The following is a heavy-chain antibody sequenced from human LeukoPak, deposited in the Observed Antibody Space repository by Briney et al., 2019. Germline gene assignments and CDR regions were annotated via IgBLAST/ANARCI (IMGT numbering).Heavy chain of an antibody. J-gene: IGHJ3*02. CDR1: GFSFSNYA. Sequence: GGSLRLSCSASGFSFSNYAMHWVRQAPGKGLEHVSGISSNGGSTHYADSVKGRFTLSRDNAKKSLSLQMNSLRAEDTAIYYCARSNRDAFDMWGQGTVVTVSS. CDR2: ISSNGGST. D-gene: IGHD2/OR15-2a*01. V-gene: IGHV3-64*04. CDR3: ARSNRDAFDM.